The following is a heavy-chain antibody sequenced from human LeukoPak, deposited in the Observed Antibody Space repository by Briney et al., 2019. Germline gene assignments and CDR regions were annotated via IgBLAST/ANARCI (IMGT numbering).Heavy chain of an antibody. CDR2: VFDSPRI. D-gene: IGHD3-10*01. Sequence: SGTLSLTCAVSGDSISTRNWFSWVRQSPGKGLEWLGEVFDSPRINYNPSVKGRVTISVDKSRNQFSLELRSVTAADTAMYWCARHGLGSFIGRDAFDIWGRGGMVTVS. V-gene: IGHV4-4*01. CDR3: ARHGLGSFIGRDAFDI. CDR1: GDSISTRNW. J-gene: IGHJ3*02.